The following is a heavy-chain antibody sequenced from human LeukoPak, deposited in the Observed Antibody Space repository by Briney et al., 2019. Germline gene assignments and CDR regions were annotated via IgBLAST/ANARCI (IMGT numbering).Heavy chain of an antibody. J-gene: IGHJ3*02. V-gene: IGHV3-21*06. CDR2: ISSSSVYI. Sequence: GGSLRLSCTASGFTFSSYSMNWVRQAPGKGLEWVSSISSSSVYIHYADSVKGRFTISRDNANNSLYLQMNSLRAEDTAVYYCARARVGETRDFDIWGQGTMVAVSS. CDR3: ARARVGETRDFDI. D-gene: IGHD1-26*01. CDR1: GFTFSSYS.